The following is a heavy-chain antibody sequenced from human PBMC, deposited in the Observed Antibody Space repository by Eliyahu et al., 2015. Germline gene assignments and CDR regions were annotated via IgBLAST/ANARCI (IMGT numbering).Heavy chain of an antibody. CDR3: ARQYNSGWYPFDY. J-gene: IGHJ4*02. CDR1: GFTXSSNX. Sequence: EVQLVESGGGLIQPGGSLRLSCTASGFTXSSNXMSWVRQAPGKGLEWVSVIYSGGSTYYADSVKGRFIISRDNSKNTLYLQMNSLRTEDTAVYYCARQYNSGWYPFDYWGQGTPVTVSS. V-gene: IGHV3-53*01. CDR2: IYSGGST. D-gene: IGHD6-19*01.